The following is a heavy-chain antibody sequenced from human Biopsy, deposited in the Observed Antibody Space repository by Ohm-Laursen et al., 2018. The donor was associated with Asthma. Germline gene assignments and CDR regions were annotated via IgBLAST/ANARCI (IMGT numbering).Heavy chain of an antibody. CDR3: ARISRLGYNSLDYGMDV. CDR1: GFSVSTKY. J-gene: IGHJ6*02. D-gene: IGHD5-24*01. V-gene: IGHV3-53*01. Sequence: GSLRLSCVASGFSVSTKYMSWVRQAPGKGLEWVSLIYSGDNTYYADSVKGRFTISRDHSKLYLQMNNLRAEDTAVYHCARISRLGYNSLDYGMDVWGQGTTVTVSS. CDR2: IYSGDNT.